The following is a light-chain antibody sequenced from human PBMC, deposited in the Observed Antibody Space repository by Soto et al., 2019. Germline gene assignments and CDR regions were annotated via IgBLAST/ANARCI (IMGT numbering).Light chain of an antibody. Sequence: QSVLTQSSSASASLGSSVKLTCTLSSGHSSFIIAWHQQQPGKAPRYLMKLEGSGNYNKGSGVPDRFSGSSSGADRYLTISNLQFDVEADYYCETWDSDTVVFGGGTQLTVL. CDR1: SGHSSFI. CDR3: ETWDSDTVV. CDR2: LEGSGNY. V-gene: IGLV4-60*02. J-gene: IGLJ7*01.